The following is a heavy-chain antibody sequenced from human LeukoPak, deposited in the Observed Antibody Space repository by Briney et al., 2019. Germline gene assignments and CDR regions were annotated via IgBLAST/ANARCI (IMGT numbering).Heavy chain of an antibody. V-gene: IGHV4-59*01. CDR1: SGFISSYY. CDR3: ARLVDYDNSGDPDIFDI. J-gene: IGHJ3*02. Sequence: PSETLSLTCIVSSGFISSYYWSWIRQTPGKGLEWIACINYSGRIKYNPSLQSRVSISLDTSKNHFSLQLRSVMAVDTAVYYCARLVDYDNSGDPDIFDIWGQGTIVSIS. CDR2: INYSGRI. D-gene: IGHD3-22*01.